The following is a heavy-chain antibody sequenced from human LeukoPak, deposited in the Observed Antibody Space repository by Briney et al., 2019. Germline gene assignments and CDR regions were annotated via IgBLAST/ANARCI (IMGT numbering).Heavy chain of an antibody. CDR3: ARDGYFGSDSVTGAGALGDYYMDV. CDR2: ISSSSSYI. CDR1: GFTFSSYS. D-gene: IGHD3-9*01. J-gene: IGHJ6*03. Sequence: GGSLRLSCAASGFTFSSYSMNWVRQAPGKGLEWVSSISSSSSYIYYADSVKGRFTISRDNSKNTLYLQMNSLRAEDTALYYCARDGYFGSDSVTGAGALGDYYMDVWGKGTTVTVSS. V-gene: IGHV3-21*01.